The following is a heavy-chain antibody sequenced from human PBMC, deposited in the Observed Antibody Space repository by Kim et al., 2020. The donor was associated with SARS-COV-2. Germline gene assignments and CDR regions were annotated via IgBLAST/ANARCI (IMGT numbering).Heavy chain of an antibody. V-gene: IGHV3-23*03. CDR3: AKVSAHATYGWWYIDL. CDR1: GFTFSSYA. CDR2: TYSGGTTK. J-gene: IGHJ2*01. D-gene: IGHD3-10*01. Sequence: GGSLRLSCAASGFTFSSYAMSWVRQAPVKGLEWVALTYSGGTTKYYGDSVKGRFTIFRDNSKSTLYLDMNSLRAEDTAVYYCAKVSAHATYGWWYIDLWGRGALVTVSS.